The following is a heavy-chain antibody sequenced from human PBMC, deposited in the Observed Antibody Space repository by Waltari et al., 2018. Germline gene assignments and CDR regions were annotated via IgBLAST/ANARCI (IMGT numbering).Heavy chain of an antibody. V-gene: IGHV1-18*04. J-gene: IGHJ4*02. CDR3: ARVGQYCTGISCFDY. CDR1: GYTFTDYG. CDR2: ISAYNGNT. D-gene: IGHD2-8*02. Sequence: QVQLVQSGAAVKEPGASVKVSCKTSGYTFTDYGVSWARRAPGQGLEWLGWISAYNGNTDYPQKLLGRVTMTTDTSTNTAYMELRSLKSDDTAVYYCARVGQYCTGISCFDYWGQGTLVTVSS.